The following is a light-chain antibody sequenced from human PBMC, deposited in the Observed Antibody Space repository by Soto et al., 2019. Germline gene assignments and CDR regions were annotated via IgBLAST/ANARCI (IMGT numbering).Light chain of an antibody. CDR2: GAS. CDR3: QQYGISPLT. Sequence: EIVLTQSPGTLSLSPGERGTLFCRASQTVLNNYLAWYQHKPGQAPRLLIYGASSRATGIPDRFSGSGSGTDSTLTISRLEPEDFAVYYCQQYGISPLTFGGGTKVDIK. V-gene: IGKV3-20*01. J-gene: IGKJ4*01. CDR1: QTVLNNY.